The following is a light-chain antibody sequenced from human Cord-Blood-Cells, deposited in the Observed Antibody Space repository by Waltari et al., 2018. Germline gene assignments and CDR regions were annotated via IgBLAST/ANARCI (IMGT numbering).Light chain of an antibody. CDR3: QQYGSSPNS. CDR2: GAS. Sequence: EIVLTQSPGTLSLSPGERATLSCRASQSVSSSYLAWYQQKPGQAPRLLIYGASSRATGIPDRVSGSGSGTDFTLTICRLEPEDFAVYYCQQYGSSPNSFGQGTKLEIK. J-gene: IGKJ2*03. V-gene: IGKV3-20*01. CDR1: QSVSSSY.